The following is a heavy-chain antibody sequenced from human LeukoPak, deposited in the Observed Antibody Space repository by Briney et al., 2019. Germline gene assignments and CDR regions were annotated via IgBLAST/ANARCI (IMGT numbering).Heavy chain of an antibody. V-gene: IGHV1-69*13. CDR2: IIPIFGTA. D-gene: IGHD3-22*01. CDR1: GGTFSSYA. J-gene: IGHJ5*02. CDR3: ARDLGFGDSSGYYYGGDWFDP. Sequence: SVKVSCKASGGTFSSYAISWVRQAPGQGLEWMGGIIPIFGTANYAQKFQGRVTITADESTSTAYMELSSLRSEDTAVYYCARDLGFGDSSGYYYGGDWFDPWGQGTLVTVSS.